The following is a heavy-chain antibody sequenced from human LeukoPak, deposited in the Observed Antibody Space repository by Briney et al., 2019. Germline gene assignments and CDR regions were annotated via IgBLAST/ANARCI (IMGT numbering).Heavy chain of an antibody. D-gene: IGHD5-24*01. V-gene: IGHV4-59*01. CDR3: ASTRRDGYNYGLDY. J-gene: IGHJ4*02. Sequence: SETLSLTCTVSGGSISSYYWSWIRQPPGKGLEWIGYIYYSGSTNYNPSLKSRVTISVDTSKNQFSLKLSSVTAADTAVYYCASTRRDGYNYGLDYWGQGTLVTVSS. CDR2: IYYSGST. CDR1: GGSISSYY.